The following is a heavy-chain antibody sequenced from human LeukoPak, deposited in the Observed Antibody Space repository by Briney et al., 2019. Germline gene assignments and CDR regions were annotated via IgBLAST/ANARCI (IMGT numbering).Heavy chain of an antibody. CDR3: ARSSGWYSWFDP. J-gene: IGHJ5*02. CDR2: ISYDGSNK. Sequence: GRSLRLSCAASGFTFSSYAMPWVRQAPGKGLEWVAVISYDGSNKYYADSVKGRFTISRDNSKNTLYLQMNSLRAEDTAVYYCARSSGWYSWFDPWGQGTLVTVSS. CDR1: GFTFSSYA. D-gene: IGHD6-19*01. V-gene: IGHV3-30-3*01.